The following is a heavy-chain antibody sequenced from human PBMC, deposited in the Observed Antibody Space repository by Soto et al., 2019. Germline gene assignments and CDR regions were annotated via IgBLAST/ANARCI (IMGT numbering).Heavy chain of an antibody. V-gene: IGHV4-39*01. CDR1: GGSISSSSYY. D-gene: IGHD2-15*01. CDR2: IYYSGST. J-gene: IGHJ4*02. CDR3: ASQNSFYFDY. Sequence: SETLSLTCTVSGGSISSSSYYWGWIRQPPGKGLEWIGSIYYSGSTYYNPSLKSRVTISVDTSKNQFSLKLSSVTAADTAVYYCASQNSFYFDYWGQGTLVTVSS.